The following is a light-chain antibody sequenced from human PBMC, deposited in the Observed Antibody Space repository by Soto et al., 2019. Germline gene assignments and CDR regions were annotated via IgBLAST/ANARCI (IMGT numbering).Light chain of an antibody. V-gene: IGKV4-1*01. J-gene: IGKJ4*01. CDR2: WAS. CDR3: EQYFNTPLT. Sequence: DIVMTQSPDSLAVSLGERATINCKSSQSILYNSDKKNYVRWYQQKPAHPPKLLIYWASTRESGVPDRFSGAGSGTDFTLTISSLQAEDAAVYYCEQYFNTPLTFGGGTKVEI. CDR1: QSILYNSDKKNY.